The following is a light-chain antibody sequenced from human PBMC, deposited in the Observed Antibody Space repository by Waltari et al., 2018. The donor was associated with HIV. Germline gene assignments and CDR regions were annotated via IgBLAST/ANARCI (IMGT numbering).Light chain of an antibody. J-gene: IGLJ3*02. CDR2: EVS. V-gene: IGLV2-8*01. Sequence: SALTPPHPAPWSPGPPVTLSPTRTRRAVGGSNSVPWYQQHPGKAPKFIIYEVSKRPSGVPDRFSGSKSGNTASLTVSGLQAEDEADYYCSSYAGSNWVFGGGTKLTVL. CDR3: SSYAGSNWV. CDR1: RRAVGGSNS.